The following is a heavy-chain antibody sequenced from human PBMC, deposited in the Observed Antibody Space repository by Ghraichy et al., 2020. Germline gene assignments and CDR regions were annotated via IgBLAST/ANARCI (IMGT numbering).Heavy chain of an antibody. Sequence: GESLNISCAASGFTFSSYAMHWVRQAPGKGLEWVAVISYDGSNKYYADSVKGRFTISRDNSKNTLYLQMNSLRAEDTAVYYCARDLKSGWYVEGDYWGQGTLVTVSS. J-gene: IGHJ4*02. CDR1: GFTFSSYA. CDR3: ARDLKSGWYVEGDY. CDR2: ISYDGSNK. V-gene: IGHV3-30*04. D-gene: IGHD6-19*01.